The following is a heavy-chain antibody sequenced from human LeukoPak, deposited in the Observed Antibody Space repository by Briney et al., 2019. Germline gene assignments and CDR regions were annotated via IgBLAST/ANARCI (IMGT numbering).Heavy chain of an antibody. CDR3: ARAPDCSSTSCYKHFDY. Sequence: PGRSLRLSCAASGFTFSSYAMPWVRQAPGKGLEWVAVISYDGSNKYYADSVKGRFTISRDNSKNTLYLQMNSLRAEDTAVYYCARAPDCSSTSCYKHFDYWGQGTLVTVSS. D-gene: IGHD2-2*02. CDR1: GFTFSSYA. V-gene: IGHV3-30-3*01. CDR2: ISYDGSNK. J-gene: IGHJ4*02.